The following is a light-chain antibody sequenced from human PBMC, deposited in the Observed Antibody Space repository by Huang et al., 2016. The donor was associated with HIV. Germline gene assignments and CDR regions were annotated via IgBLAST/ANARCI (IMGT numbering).Light chain of an antibody. CDR1: QSLLHSNGYNY. CDR3: MQALQTPFT. Sequence: DIVLTQSPLSLPVTPGEPASISCRSSQSLLHSNGYNYLDWYLQKPGQSPQLLIYLSSNRDAGVPDRFRGRGAGTDFTLQISRVEAEDVGVYYCMQALQTPFTFGPGTKVDIK. V-gene: IGKV2-28*01. J-gene: IGKJ3*01. CDR2: LSS.